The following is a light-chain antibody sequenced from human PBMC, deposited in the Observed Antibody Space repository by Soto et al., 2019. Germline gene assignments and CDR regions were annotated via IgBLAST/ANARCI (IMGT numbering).Light chain of an antibody. CDR1: QSLSSTY. J-gene: IGKJ4*01. Sequence: EIVLTQSPGTLSLSPGERATLSCRASQSLSSTYLAWYQQKPGQAPRLLIYVASSRATGIPDRFIGSGSATDFTLTISRLEPEDFAVYHCQQYGNSPPTFGGGTKVEI. V-gene: IGKV3-20*01. CDR2: VAS. CDR3: QQYGNSPPT.